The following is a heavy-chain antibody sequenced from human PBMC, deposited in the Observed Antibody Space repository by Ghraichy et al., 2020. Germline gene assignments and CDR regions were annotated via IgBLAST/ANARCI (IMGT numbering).Heavy chain of an antibody. Sequence: SETLSLTCAVYGGSFSGYYWSWIRQPPGKGLEWIGEINHSGSTNYNPSLKSRVTISVDTSKNQFSLKLSSVTAADTAVYYCARLRGSYYYGMDVWGQGTTVTASS. D-gene: IGHD1-26*01. CDR3: ARLRGSYYYGMDV. V-gene: IGHV4-34*01. CDR2: INHSGST. J-gene: IGHJ6*02. CDR1: GGSFSGYY.